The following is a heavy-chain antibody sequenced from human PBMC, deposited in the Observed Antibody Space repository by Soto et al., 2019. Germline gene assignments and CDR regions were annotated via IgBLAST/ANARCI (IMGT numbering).Heavy chain of an antibody. Sequence: ASVKVSCKASGYTFTSYGISWVRQAPGQGLEWMGWISAYNGNTNYAQKLQGRVTMTTDTSTSTAYMELRSLRSDDTAVYCCAREYYYDSSGRTAYDYWGQGTLVTVSS. J-gene: IGHJ4*02. V-gene: IGHV1-18*01. CDR3: AREYYYDSSGRTAYDY. CDR2: ISAYNGNT. D-gene: IGHD3-22*01. CDR1: GYTFTSYG.